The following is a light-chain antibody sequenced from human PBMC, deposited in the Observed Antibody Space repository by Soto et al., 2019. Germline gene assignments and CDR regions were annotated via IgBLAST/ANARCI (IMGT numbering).Light chain of an antibody. CDR3: QQYGSSRT. Sequence: EIVLTQSPGTLSLSPGERATLSCRASQTVSNNYLAWYQQQPGQAPRLLIYGASSRATGIPDRFSGSGSGTDFTLTVSRLEPEDFAVYYCQQYGSSRTFGQGTKVDIK. J-gene: IGKJ1*01. CDR1: QTVSNNY. CDR2: GAS. V-gene: IGKV3-20*01.